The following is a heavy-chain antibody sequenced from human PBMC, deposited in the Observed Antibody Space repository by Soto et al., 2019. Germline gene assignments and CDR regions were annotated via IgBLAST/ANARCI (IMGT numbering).Heavy chain of an antibody. CDR3: ARGAPVQMETQPEPAAYYYFDY. V-gene: IGHV4-34*01. Sequence: QVQLQQWGAGLLKPSETLSLTCAVYGGSFSGYYWSWIRQPPGKGLEWIGEINHSGSTNYNPSLKGRVTLSVDASKNQVSLKLSSVTAADTAVYYYARGAPVQMETQPEPAAYYYFDYWGQGTLVTVSS. J-gene: IGHJ4*02. D-gene: IGHD1-1*01. CDR2: INHSGST. CDR1: GGSFSGYY.